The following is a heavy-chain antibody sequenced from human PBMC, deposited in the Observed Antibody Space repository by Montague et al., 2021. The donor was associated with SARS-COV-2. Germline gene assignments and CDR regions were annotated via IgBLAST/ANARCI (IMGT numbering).Heavy chain of an antibody. CDR3: ARKGSGRSDLAY. CDR2: ISHSGGT. Sequence: SETLSLTCAVYGGSFSGYYWSWIRQPPGKGLEWIGEISHSGGTNYNPSLKSRVSMSVDKYWNQFSLRLTSVTAADTAIYYCARKGSGRSDLAYWGQGTLVTVSS. J-gene: IGHJ4*02. D-gene: IGHD1-26*01. V-gene: IGHV4-34*01. CDR1: GGSFSGYY.